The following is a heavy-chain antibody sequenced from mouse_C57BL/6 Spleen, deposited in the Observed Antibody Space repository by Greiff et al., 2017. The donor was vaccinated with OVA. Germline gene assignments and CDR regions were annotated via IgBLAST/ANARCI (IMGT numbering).Heavy chain of an antibody. CDR3: VYYGNSGGY. CDR2: IYPGDGDT. Sequence: QVQLQQSGPELVKPGASVKISCKASGYAFSSSWMNWVKQRPGKGLEWIGRIYPGDGDTNYNGKFKGKATLTADKSSSTAYMQLSSLTSEDSAVYFCVYYGNSGGYWGQGTTLTVSS. J-gene: IGHJ2*01. V-gene: IGHV1-82*01. CDR1: GYAFSSSW. D-gene: IGHD2-1*01.